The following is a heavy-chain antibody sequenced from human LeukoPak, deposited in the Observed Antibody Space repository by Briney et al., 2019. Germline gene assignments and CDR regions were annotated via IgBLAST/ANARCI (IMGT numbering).Heavy chain of an antibody. CDR3: ARRPSPYSGSYFNY. CDR2: IYPGDSDT. CDR1: GYSFTFYW. Sequence: GESLKISCKGSGYSFTFYWIGWVRQMPGKGLEWMGMIYPGDSDTRYSPSFHGQVTISADKSINTAYLQWSSLKASDTAMYYCARRPSPYSGSYFNYWGQGSLVTASS. D-gene: IGHD1-26*01. J-gene: IGHJ4*02. V-gene: IGHV5-51*01.